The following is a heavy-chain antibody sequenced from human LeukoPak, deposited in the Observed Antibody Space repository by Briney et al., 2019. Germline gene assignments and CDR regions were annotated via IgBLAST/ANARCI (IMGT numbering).Heavy chain of an antibody. J-gene: IGHJ3*02. V-gene: IGHV3-23*01. D-gene: IGHD6-6*01. Sequence: GGSLRLSCAASGFTFSSYAMSWVRQAPGKGLEWVSAIGGSGGSTYYADSVKGRFTISRDNSKNTLYLQMNSLRAEDTAVYYCAKDRAARPSAFDIWGQGTMVTVSS. CDR2: IGGSGGST. CDR1: GFTFSSYA. CDR3: AKDRAARPSAFDI.